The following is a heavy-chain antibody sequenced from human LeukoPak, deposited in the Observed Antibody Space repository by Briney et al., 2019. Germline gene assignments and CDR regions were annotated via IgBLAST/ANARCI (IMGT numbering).Heavy chain of an antibody. CDR2: IIPIFGTA. D-gene: IGHD5-18*01. J-gene: IGHJ5*02. CDR1: GYTFTSYG. CDR3: ARGTRDTAMVTYTWFDP. V-gene: IGHV1-69*13. Sequence: SVKVSCKASGYTFTSYGISWVRQAPGQGLEWMGGIIPIFGTANYAQKFQGRVTITADESTSTAYMELSSLRSEDTAVYYCARGTRDTAMVTYTWFDPWGQGTLVTVSS.